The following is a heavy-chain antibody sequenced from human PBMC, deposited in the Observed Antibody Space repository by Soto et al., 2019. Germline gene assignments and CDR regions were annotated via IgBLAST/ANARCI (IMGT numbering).Heavy chain of an antibody. D-gene: IGHD6-19*01. CDR3: ARHPNSPLAGDD. J-gene: IGHJ4*02. Sequence: QLQLQESGPGLVKPSETLSLTCTVSGASISSPTYYWGWIRQPPGKELEWLGSIYYSGTTHYNPSLTSRVTIPVDIAKMQFSLNLTSVTAADTAMYYCARHPNSPLAGDDWGQGTLVIVSS. CDR1: GASISSPTYY. CDR2: IYYSGTT. V-gene: IGHV4-39*01.